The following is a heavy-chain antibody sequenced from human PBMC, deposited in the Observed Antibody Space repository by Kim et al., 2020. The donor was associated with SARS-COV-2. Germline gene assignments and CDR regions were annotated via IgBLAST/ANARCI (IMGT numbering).Heavy chain of an antibody. D-gene: IGHD3-10*01. Sequence: GGSLRLSCVVSGFTFSSHGMHWVRQAPGKGLEWVAVISFDGTRIYYADSVKGRFTISRDDSKYTLYLQMNNLSAEDTALYYCARDRGGSGNYLDFWGQGT. CDR2: ISFDGTRI. CDR3: ARDRGGSGNYLDF. V-gene: IGHV3-30*03. CDR1: GFTFSSHG. J-gene: IGHJ4*02.